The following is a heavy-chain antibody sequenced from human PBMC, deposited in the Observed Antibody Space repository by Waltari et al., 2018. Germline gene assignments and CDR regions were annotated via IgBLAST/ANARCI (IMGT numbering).Heavy chain of an antibody. Sequence: EVQLVESGGGLVQPGRSLRLSCAASGFTFDDYAMHWVRQAPGKGLEWVSGISWNSGSIGYADSVKGRFTISRDNAKNSLYLQMNSLRADDTALYYCAKQAPAARPPGYYYYYYMDVWGKGTTVTVSS. V-gene: IGHV3-9*01. J-gene: IGHJ6*03. CDR2: ISWNSGSI. D-gene: IGHD2-2*01. CDR1: GFTFDDYA. CDR3: AKQAPAARPPGYYYYYYMDV.